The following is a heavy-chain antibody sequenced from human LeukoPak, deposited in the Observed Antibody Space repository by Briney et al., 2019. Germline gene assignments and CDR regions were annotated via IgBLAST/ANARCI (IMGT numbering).Heavy chain of an antibody. CDR1: GFTVSSNY. J-gene: IGHJ4*01. Sequence: GGSLRLSCAASGFTVSSNYMSWVRQAPGKGLEWVSVIYSGGSTYYADSVKGRFTISRDNSKNTLYLQMNSLRAEDTAVYYRARGPIVVVRSLDYWGQGTLVTVSS. D-gene: IGHD3-22*01. V-gene: IGHV3-66*01. CDR3: ARGPIVVVRSLDY. CDR2: IYSGGST.